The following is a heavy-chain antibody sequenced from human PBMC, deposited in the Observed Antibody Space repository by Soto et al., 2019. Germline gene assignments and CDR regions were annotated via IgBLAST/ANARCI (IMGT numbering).Heavy chain of an antibody. J-gene: IGHJ4*02. CDR3: ARGFYYGSGSYTNSLDY. CDR2: IYYSGST. V-gene: IGHV4-31*03. CDR1: GGSISSGGYY. Sequence: PSETLSLTCTVSGGSISSGGYYWSWIRQHPGKGLEWIGYIYYSGSTYYNPSLKSRVTISVDTSKNQFSLKLSSVTAADTAVYYCARGFYYGSGSYTNSLDYWGQGTLVTVSS. D-gene: IGHD3-10*01.